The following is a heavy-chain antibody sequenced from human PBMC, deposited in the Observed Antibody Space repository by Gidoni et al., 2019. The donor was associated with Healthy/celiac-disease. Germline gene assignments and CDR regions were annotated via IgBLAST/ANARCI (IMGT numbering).Heavy chain of an antibody. CDR1: GFTFSNYA. V-gene: IGHV3-30-3*01. D-gene: IGHD2-21*01. CDR2: ISYDGSNK. CDR3: ARDGEIYCGGSCHYYGMDV. Sequence: QVQLVASGGGVVQPGRSLRLSCAASGFTFSNYAMHWVRQAPGKGLEGVAVISYDGSNKYYADSVKGRFTISRDNSKNTLYLQMNSLRAEDTAVYYCARDGEIYCGGSCHYYGMDVWGQGTTVTVSS. J-gene: IGHJ6*02.